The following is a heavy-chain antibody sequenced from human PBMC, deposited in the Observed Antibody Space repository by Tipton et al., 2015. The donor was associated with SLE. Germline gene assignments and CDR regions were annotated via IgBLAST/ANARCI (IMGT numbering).Heavy chain of an antibody. CDR1: GDSISSNGYY. V-gene: IGHV4-39*01. D-gene: IGHD3-3*02. CDR3: ARRSLLAVPK. Sequence: GLVKPSETLSLTCTVSGDSISSNGYYWVWIRQPPGKGLEWVGSIYDNGRMYYNPSLESRVTISADTSNNQFSVKLSSVTAADTAVYYCARRSLLAVPKWGQGTLVTVSS. J-gene: IGHJ4*02. CDR2: IYDNGRM.